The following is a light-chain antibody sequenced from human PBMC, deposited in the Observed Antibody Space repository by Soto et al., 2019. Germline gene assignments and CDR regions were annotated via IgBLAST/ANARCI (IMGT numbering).Light chain of an antibody. V-gene: IGKV1-39*01. Sequence: EIQMTKSPSSLSAYVGDRVTITCRASQSISSYLNWYQQKPGKAPKLLIYAASSLQSGVPSRFSGSGSGTDFTLTISSLQPEDFATYYCQQSYSTPWPFCHVTIVDIK. CDR1: QSISSY. J-gene: IGKJ3*01. CDR3: QQSYSTPWP. CDR2: AAS.